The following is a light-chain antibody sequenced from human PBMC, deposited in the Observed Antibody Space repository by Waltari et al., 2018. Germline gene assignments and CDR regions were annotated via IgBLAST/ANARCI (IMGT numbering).Light chain of an antibody. Sequence: SWRASQGNSQLLALYQRRPGPAPMLDSFDASSRATGVPVRFSGSGSGTDVSLTISRLEPEDVAVYYCQKYGTLPATFGQGTKVEIK. CDR3: QKYGTLPAT. J-gene: IGKJ1*01. V-gene: IGKV3-20*01. CDR2: DAS. CDR1: QGNSQL.